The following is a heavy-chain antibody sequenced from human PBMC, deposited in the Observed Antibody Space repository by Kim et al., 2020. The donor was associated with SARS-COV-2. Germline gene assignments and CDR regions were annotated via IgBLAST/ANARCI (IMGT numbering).Heavy chain of an antibody. CDR3: ARATSGSGWELKYYFDY. Sequence: GGSLRLSCAASGFTFSSYWMHWVRQAPGKGLVWVSRINSDGSSTSYADSVKGRFTISRDNAKNTLYLQMNSLRAEDTAVYYCARATSGSGWELKYYFDYWGQGTLVTVSS. CDR1: GFTFSSYW. D-gene: IGHD1-26*01. J-gene: IGHJ4*02. V-gene: IGHV3-74*01. CDR2: INSDGSST.